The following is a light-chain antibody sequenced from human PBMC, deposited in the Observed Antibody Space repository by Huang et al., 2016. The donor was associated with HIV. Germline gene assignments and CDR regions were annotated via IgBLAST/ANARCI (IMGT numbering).Light chain of an antibody. CDR3: QQFNNWPRST. Sequence: EIVLTQSPATLSVSPGEGATLSCRASQSVSINLAWYQQRPGQSPRLLISGASTRATGVPARFSGSGSGTEVTLTISSLQSEDFAIYYCQQFNNWPRSTFGQGTKVEIK. J-gene: IGKJ1*01. CDR2: GAS. V-gene: IGKV3-15*01. CDR1: QSVSIN.